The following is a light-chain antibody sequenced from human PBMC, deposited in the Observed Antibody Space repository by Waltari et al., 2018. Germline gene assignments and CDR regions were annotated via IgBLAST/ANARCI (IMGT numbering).Light chain of an antibody. V-gene: IGKV4-1*01. J-gene: IGKJ1*01. CDR3: QQYYGTPRT. CDR1: QTLLFPTNNKKY. CDR2: GAS. Sequence: DIVLTQSPDSLAVSLGEGATINCKSSQTLLFPTNNKKYLAWYQQEPRQPPKLLFSGASTRASGVPDRFSASGSGTDYTLTISNLQAEDVAVYYCQQYYGTPRTFGQGTRVEIK.